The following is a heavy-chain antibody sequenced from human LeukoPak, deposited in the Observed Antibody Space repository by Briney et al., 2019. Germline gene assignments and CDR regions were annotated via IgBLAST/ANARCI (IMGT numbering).Heavy chain of an antibody. J-gene: IGHJ6*02. V-gene: IGHV3-23*01. CDR3: AKGGDCSSTSCSPVYYYYGMDV. Sequence: PGGSLRLSCAASGFTFSSYAMSWVRQAPGKGLEWVSAISGSGGSTYYADSVKGRFTISRGNSKNTLYLQMNSLRAEDTAVYYCAKGGDCSSTSCSPVYYYYGMDVWGQGTTVTVSS. CDR1: GFTFSSYA. CDR2: ISGSGGST. D-gene: IGHD2-2*01.